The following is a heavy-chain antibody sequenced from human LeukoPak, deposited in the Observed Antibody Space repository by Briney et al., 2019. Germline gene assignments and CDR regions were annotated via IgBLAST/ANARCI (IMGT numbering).Heavy chain of an antibody. J-gene: IGHJ2*01. D-gene: IGHD2-21*01. CDR1: GDPINSYY. CDR3: ARTAYARFFDL. V-gene: IGHV4-59*01. Sequence: SETLSLTCTVSGDPINSYYWSWIRQPPRKGLEWIGHIYYSGSTNYNPSLKSRVTISIDTSKNQFSLKLSSVTAADTAVYYCARTAYARFFDLWGRGTLVTVSS. CDR2: IYYSGST.